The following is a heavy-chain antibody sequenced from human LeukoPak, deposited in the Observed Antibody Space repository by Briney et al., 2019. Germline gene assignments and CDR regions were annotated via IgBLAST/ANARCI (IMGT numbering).Heavy chain of an antibody. CDR1: GYTFTHQW. V-gene: IGHV5-51*01. D-gene: IGHD3-10*01. Sequence: GESLKISCKASGYTFTHQWIGWVRQKSGSGLEWMGIIYPRDSDTRYSPSFQGHVTISADTSINTASLDWSTLEASDTGLDHCARHSHVIGAIWGQGTLVTVSS. CDR3: ARHSHVIGAI. CDR2: IYPRDSDT. J-gene: IGHJ4*02.